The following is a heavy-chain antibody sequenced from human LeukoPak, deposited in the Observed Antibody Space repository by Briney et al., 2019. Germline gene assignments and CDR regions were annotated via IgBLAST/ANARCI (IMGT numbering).Heavy chain of an antibody. CDR2: ISYDGSNK. CDR3: ARGGSGWYGFDY. V-gene: IGHV3-30-3*01. J-gene: IGHJ4*02. D-gene: IGHD6-19*01. CDR1: GFTFSSYA. Sequence: PGRSLRLSCAASGFTFSSYAMHGVRQAPGKGLEWVAVISYDGSNKYYADSVKGRFTISRDNSKNTLYLQMNSLRAEDTAVYYCARGGSGWYGFDYWGQGTLVTVSS.